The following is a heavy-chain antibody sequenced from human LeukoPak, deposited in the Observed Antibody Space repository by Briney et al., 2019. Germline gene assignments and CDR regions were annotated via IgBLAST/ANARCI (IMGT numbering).Heavy chain of an antibody. CDR3: AKDWWWGTIFGRYYFDY. V-gene: IGHV3-30-3*01. Sequence: GGSLRLSCAASGFTFTGYALHWVRQAPGKGLEWVSIISYDGTTQYYADSVKGRFTISRDNSKNTLSLQMNSLRSDDTAVYYCAKDWWWGTIFGRYYFDYWGQGTLVTVSS. J-gene: IGHJ4*02. CDR2: ISYDGTTQ. CDR1: GFTFTGYA. D-gene: IGHD3-3*01.